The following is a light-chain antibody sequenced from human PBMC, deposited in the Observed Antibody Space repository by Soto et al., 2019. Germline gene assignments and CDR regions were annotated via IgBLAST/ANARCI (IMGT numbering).Light chain of an antibody. CDR2: LNSDGSH. CDR3: QTWVTGPPWV. Sequence: QPVLTHSPSASASLGASVKLTCTLSSGHSTYAIAWHQQQPEKGPRYLMKLNSDGSHSKGDGIPDRFSGSSSGAERYLTISSLQSEDEADYYCQTWVTGPPWVFGGGTKLTVL. CDR1: SGHSTYA. J-gene: IGLJ3*02. V-gene: IGLV4-69*01.